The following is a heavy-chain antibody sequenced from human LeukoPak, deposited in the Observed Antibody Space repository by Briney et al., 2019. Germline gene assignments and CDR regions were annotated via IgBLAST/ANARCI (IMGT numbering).Heavy chain of an antibody. D-gene: IGHD6-13*01. Sequence: GASVKVSCKASGYTFNRFGISWVRQAPGQGLEWLGWISAYDGNTNYAQNVQGGVTMTTDTSTSTAYMELRSLRYDDTAVYYCARDKVIATAGTPNWFDPWGQGTLVTVSS. CDR1: GYTFNRFG. J-gene: IGHJ5*02. V-gene: IGHV1-18*01. CDR3: ARDKVIATAGTPNWFDP. CDR2: ISAYDGNT.